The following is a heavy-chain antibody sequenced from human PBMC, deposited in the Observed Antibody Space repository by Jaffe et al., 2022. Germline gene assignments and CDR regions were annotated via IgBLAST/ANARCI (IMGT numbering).Heavy chain of an antibody. V-gene: IGHV1-24*01. CDR2: FGPEDGEV. CDR3: VDGHDYDAFHI. D-gene: IGHD5-12*01. J-gene: IGHJ3*02. Sequence: QVQLIQSGAEVKRPGASVKVSCKVSGYSLSEFSIHWVRQAPGKGLECVGGFGPEDGEVIYAQDFEGRVSLTEDTSTDTVYMELTNLRSDDTAVYYCVDGHDYDAFHIWGQGTLVTVSS. CDR1: GYSLSEFS.